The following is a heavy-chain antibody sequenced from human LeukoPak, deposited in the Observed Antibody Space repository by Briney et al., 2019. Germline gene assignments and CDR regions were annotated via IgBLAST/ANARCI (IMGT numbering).Heavy chain of an antibody. Sequence: GGSLRLSCAASGFTFSSYWMSWVRQAPGKRLEWVANINQDGSEKYYVDSVKGRFIISRYNARNSLFLQMNILTAEDTAIYYCVREGAYSTSSPAGYWGQGTLVSVSS. CDR2: INQDGSEK. V-gene: IGHV3-7*01. CDR3: VREGAYSTSSPAGY. CDR1: GFTFSSYW. J-gene: IGHJ4*02. D-gene: IGHD6-6*01.